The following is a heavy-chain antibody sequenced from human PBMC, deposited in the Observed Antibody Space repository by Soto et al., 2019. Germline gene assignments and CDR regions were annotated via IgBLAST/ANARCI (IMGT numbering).Heavy chain of an antibody. Sequence: PGGSLRLSCAGSGLTFRNDWLSWARQAPGKGLEWVANINQDGSERYYVDSVRGRFTISRDNVENSLHLQLNSLRPEDTAVYYCAVYGYGVSAAAYWGQGTLVTVSS. J-gene: IGHJ4*02. CDR3: AVYGYGVSAAAY. CDR1: GLTFRNDW. CDR2: INQDGSER. V-gene: IGHV3-7*03. D-gene: IGHD4-17*01.